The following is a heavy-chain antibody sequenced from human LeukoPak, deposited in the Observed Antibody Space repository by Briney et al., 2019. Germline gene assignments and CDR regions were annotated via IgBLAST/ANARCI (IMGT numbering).Heavy chain of an antibody. CDR1: GDSISRGGYY. D-gene: IGHD6-19*01. Sequence: SQTLSLTCTVSGDSISRGGYYWSWIRQHPGKGLEWIGYIYYSGSTYYNPSLKSRVTISVDTSKNQFSLKLSSVTAADTAVYYCARETFSSGWKHYFDYWGQGTLVTVSS. CDR2: IYYSGST. V-gene: IGHV4-31*03. CDR3: ARETFSSGWKHYFDY. J-gene: IGHJ4*02.